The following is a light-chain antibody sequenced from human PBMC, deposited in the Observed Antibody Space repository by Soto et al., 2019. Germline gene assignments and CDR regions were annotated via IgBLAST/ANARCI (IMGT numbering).Light chain of an antibody. J-gene: IGKJ1*01. CDR2: KAS. CDR3: QHYNSDSEA. CDR1: QTISSW. Sequence: DIQMTQSPSTLSGSVGDRVTITCRASQTISSWLAWYQQKPGKAPKLLIYKASTLKSGVPSRFSGSGSGTAFTLTSSSLQPDDVATYYSQHYNSDSEAFGQGSKVE. V-gene: IGKV1-5*03.